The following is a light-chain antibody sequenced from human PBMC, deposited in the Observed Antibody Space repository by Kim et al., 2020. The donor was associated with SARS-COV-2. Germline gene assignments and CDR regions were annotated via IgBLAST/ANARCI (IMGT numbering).Light chain of an antibody. CDR1: QSISSH. J-gene: IGKJ3*01. CDR2: AAS. V-gene: IGKV1-39*01. CDR3: QQSYITPFT. Sequence: ASVGDRVTIPCRTTQSISSHLNWYQQKPGRAPNLLIAAASTLQGGVPSRFSGSGSETDFTLTISSLQPEDFATYFCQQSYITPFTFGPGTKVDIK.